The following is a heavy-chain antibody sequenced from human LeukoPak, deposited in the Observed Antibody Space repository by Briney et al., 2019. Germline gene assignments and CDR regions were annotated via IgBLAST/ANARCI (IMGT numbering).Heavy chain of an antibody. CDR3: ARGHSSSWYGDAFDI. V-gene: IGHV4-59*01. CDR2: IYYNGST. Sequence: SETLSLTCTVSGGSISSYYWSWVRQPPGQGLEWMGYIYYNGSTNYNPSLKSRVTISVDTSKNQFSLKLSSVTAADTAVYYCARGHSSSWYGDAFDIWGQGTMVTVSS. D-gene: IGHD6-13*01. J-gene: IGHJ3*02. CDR1: GGSISSYY.